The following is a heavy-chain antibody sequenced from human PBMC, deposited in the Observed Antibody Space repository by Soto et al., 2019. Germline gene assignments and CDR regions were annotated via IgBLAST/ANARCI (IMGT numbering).Heavy chain of an antibody. CDR1: GFTFTNFG. Sequence: QVQLVESGGGVVQPGRSLRLSCEASGFTFTNFGLHWVRQAPGKGLEWVAVLLCNGYTQYYSDSVKGRFTISGDNSKNTLYWQMGSLQPEDTAVDYCARAPNVSSWPYYFASWGLGPLVAVSS. J-gene: IGHJ4*02. CDR3: ARAPNVSSWPYYFAS. CDR2: LLCNGYTQ. D-gene: IGHD6-13*01. V-gene: IGHV3-30*04.